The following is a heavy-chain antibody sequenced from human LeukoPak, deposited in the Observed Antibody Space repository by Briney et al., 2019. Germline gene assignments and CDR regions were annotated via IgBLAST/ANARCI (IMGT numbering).Heavy chain of an antibody. CDR2: INPNSGGT. CDR1: GYTFTGYY. Sequence: ASVKVSCKASGYTFTGYYMHWVRQAPGQGLEWMGWINPNSGGTNYAQKFQGRVTMTRDTSISTAYMELSRLRSDDTAVYYCAIRRNYYDSSGYYYVSHPFDYWGQGTLVTVSS. D-gene: IGHD3-22*01. CDR3: AIRRNYYDSSGYYYVSHPFDY. V-gene: IGHV1-2*02. J-gene: IGHJ4*02.